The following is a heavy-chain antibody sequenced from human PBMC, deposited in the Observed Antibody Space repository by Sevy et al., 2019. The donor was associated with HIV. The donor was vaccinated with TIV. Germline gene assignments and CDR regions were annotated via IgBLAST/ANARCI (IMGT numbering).Heavy chain of an antibody. D-gene: IGHD5-12*01. J-gene: IGHJ6*02. V-gene: IGHV4-39*01. CDR2: IYYNGHT. CDR1: GGSIVSSGHY. CDR3: ASEAGGYDYDYGMDV. Sequence: SETLSITCSVSGGSIVSSGHYWGWIRQTPGKGLEWIGSIYYNGHTYYNPSLKSRLTISIDTSKNQFSLNLNSVTAADTAIYFCASEAGGYDYDYGMDVWGQGTTVTVSS.